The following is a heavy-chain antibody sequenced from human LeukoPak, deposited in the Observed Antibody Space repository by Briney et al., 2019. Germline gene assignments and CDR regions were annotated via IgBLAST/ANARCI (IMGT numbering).Heavy chain of an antibody. J-gene: IGHJ4*02. CDR3: ARGPTVVTPDY. CDR1: GYTFTGYY. V-gene: IGHV1-2*02. D-gene: IGHD4-23*01. Sequence: ASVKVSCKASGYTFTGYYMHWVRQAPGQGLAWMGWINPKTGVTNYAQRFQGRVAVTTDTSISTAYMDLSNLRSDDTALYYCARGPTVVTPDYWGQGTLVTVSS. CDR2: INPKTGVT.